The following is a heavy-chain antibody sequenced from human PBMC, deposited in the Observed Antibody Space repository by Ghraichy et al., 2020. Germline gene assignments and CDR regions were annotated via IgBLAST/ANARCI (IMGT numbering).Heavy chain of an antibody. V-gene: IGHV3-30*18. CDR2: ISKDGSNY. CDR1: EFTFSRYA. D-gene: IGHD3-16*01. CDR3: AKDSSPTGYYFDY. J-gene: IGHJ4*02. Sequence: SCAASEFTFSRYAMHWVLQAPGKGLEWVAVISKDGSNYHYADSVKGRFSISRDNSKKTLYLQMNSLRAEDTALYYCAKDSSPTGYYFDYWGQGSLVSVSS.